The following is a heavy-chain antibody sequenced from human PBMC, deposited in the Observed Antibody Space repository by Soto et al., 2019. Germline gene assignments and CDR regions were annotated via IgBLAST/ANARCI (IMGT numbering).Heavy chain of an antibody. CDR1: GFTFSDYH. CDR2: ISGSGSVI. D-gene: IGHD1-1*01. CDR3: ARTELERRLHYYMDV. J-gene: IGHJ6*03. V-gene: IGHV3-11*01. Sequence: GGSLRLSCAASGFTFSDYHMSWIRQAPGKGLEWVSYISGSGSVICYADSVKGRFTISRDNAKNSLYLLMNSLRAEDTAVYYCARTELERRLHYYMDVWGKGTTVTVSS.